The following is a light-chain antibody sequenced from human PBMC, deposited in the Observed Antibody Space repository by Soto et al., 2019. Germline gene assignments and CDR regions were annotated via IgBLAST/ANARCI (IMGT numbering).Light chain of an antibody. CDR1: QGVSTW. Sequence: DIQMTQSPSSVSASVGDRVTITCRASQGVSTWLAWYQQKPGKAPKLLIYRASALQSGVPSRFSGSGSGTEFTLTIDSLQPDDSATYYCQQYNSYWTFGQGTKVDIK. CDR2: RAS. V-gene: IGKV1-5*03. J-gene: IGKJ1*01. CDR3: QQYNSYWT.